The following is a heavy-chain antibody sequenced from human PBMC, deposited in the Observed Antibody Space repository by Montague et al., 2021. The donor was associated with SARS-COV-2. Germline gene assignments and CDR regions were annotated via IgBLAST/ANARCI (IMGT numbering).Heavy chain of an antibody. CDR1: GGSFSSYY. CDR2: INHSGST. D-gene: IGHD2-2*01. V-gene: IGHV4-34*01. Sequence: SETLSLTCAVSGGSFSSYYWSWIRQPPGKGLEWIGEINHSGSTNYNPSLTSRVTISVDTSKNKITLTLSLVTAADTAVYYCTREGYQVLWSDYYYYGTDVWGQGTTVTVSS. J-gene: IGHJ6*02. CDR3: TREGYQVLWSDYYYYGTDV.